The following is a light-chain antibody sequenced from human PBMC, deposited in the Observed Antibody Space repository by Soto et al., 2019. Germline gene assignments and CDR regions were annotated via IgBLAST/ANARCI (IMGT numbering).Light chain of an antibody. CDR3: QQYHNLWA. CDR1: QNIYSN. CDR2: RAS. V-gene: IGKV3-15*01. Sequence: IPLTQSPATVSVSPGETVTLSCRASQNIYSNLGWYQQRPGQAPRLIIYRASTRATGIPARFSGSGSGTEFTLTINSLQSEDFAVYYCQQYHNLWAFGRGTKVDLK. J-gene: IGKJ1*01.